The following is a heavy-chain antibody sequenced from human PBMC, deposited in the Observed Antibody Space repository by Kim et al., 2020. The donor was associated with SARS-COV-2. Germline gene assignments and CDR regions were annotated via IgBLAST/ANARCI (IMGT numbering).Heavy chain of an antibody. CDR3: VRHKDGYIG. CDR2: GSRT. Sequence: GSRTNYADSVKGRFTISRDNAKNTLYLVMNSLRAEDTAVYYFVRHKDGYIGWGQGTLVSVSS. J-gene: IGHJ4*02. D-gene: IGHD5-12*01. V-gene: IGHV3-74*01.